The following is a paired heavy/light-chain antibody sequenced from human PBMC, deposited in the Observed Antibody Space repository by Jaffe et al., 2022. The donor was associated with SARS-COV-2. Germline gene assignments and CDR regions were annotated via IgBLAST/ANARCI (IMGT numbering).Heavy chain of an antibody. V-gene: IGHV4-34*01. J-gene: IGHJ6*02. CDR1: GGSFSGYY. Sequence: QVQLQQWGAGLLKPSETLSLTCAVYGGSFSGYYWSWIRQPPGKGLEWIGEINHSGSTNYNPSLKSRVTISVDTSKNQFSLKLSSVTAADTAVYYCARGPYDYVWGSYRYTEYGMDVWGQGTTVTVSS. CDR2: INHSGST. CDR3: ARGPYDYVWGSYRYTEYGMDV. D-gene: IGHD3-16*02.
Light chain of an antibody. Sequence: VIWMTQSPSLLSASTGDRVTISCRMSQGISSYLAWYQQKPGKAPELLIYAASTLQSGVPSRFSGSGSGTDFTLTISCLQSEDFATYYCQQYYSFPRTFGQGTKVEIK. CDR3: QQYYSFPRT. J-gene: IGKJ1*01. CDR2: AAS. CDR1: QGISSY. V-gene: IGKV1D-8*01.